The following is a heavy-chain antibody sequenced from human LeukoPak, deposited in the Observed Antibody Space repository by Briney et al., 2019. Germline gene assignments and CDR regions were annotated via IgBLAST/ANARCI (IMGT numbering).Heavy chain of an antibody. Sequence: PSETLSLTCTVSGGSISSYRWSWIRQPPGKGLEWIGYIYYSGSTNYNPSLESRVTISVDTSKNQFSLKLTSVTAADTAVYYCARGGTTGTTHVRYDYYGMDVWGQGTTVTVSS. V-gene: IGHV4-59*01. J-gene: IGHJ6*02. CDR3: ARGGTTGTTHVRYDYYGMDV. CDR2: IYYSGST. CDR1: GGSISSYR. D-gene: IGHD1-1*01.